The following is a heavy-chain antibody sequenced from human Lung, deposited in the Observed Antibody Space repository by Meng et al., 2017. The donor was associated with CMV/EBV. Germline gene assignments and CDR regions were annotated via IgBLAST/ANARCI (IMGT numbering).Heavy chain of an antibody. CDR2: ISGSGGST. CDR1: GFTYSSHA. J-gene: IGHJ4*02. CDR3: ARQLGLFDY. Sequence: GXSXKIPCAASGFTYSSHAMSWVRQAPGKGLEWVSAISGSGGSTYYADSVKGRFTISRDNSKNTLYLQMNSLRAEDTAVYYCARQLGLFDYWGQGPLVTVSS. V-gene: IGHV3-23*01. D-gene: IGHD6-6*01.